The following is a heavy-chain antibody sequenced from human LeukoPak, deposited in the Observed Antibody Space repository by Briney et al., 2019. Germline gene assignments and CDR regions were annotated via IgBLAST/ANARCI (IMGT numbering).Heavy chain of an antibody. V-gene: IGHV1-2*02. CDR2: INPNSGGT. CDR3: ARDLYSSSSSPGYFDY. J-gene: IGHJ4*02. Sequence: ASVKVSCKASGYTFTGYYMHWVRQAPGQGLEWMGWINPNSGGTNYAQKFQGRVTMTRDTSIGTAYMELSRLRSDDTAVYYCARDLYSSSSSPGYFDYWGQGTLVTVSS. CDR1: GYTFTGYY. D-gene: IGHD6-6*01.